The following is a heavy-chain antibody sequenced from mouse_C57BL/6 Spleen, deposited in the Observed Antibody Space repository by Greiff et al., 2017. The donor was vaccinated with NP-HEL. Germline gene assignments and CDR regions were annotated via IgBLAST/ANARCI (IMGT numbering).Heavy chain of an antibody. J-gene: IGHJ2*01. CDR2: IDPENGDT. V-gene: IGHV14-4*01. Sequence: VQLQQSGAELVRPGASVKLSCTASGFNIKDDYMHWVKQRPEQGLEWIGWIDPENGDTEYASKFQGKATITADTSSNTAYLQLSSLTSEDTAVYYCTTFNWLHYWGQGTTLTVSS. CDR3: TTFNWLHY. D-gene: IGHD2-2*01. CDR1: GFNIKDDY.